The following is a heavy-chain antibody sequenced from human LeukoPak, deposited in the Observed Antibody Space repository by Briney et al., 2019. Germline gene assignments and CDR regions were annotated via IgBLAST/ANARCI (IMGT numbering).Heavy chain of an antibody. Sequence: GGSLRLSCAASGFTFSSYGMHWVRQAPGKGLEWVAVISYDGSNKYYADSVKGRFTISRDNSKNTLYLQMNSLRAEDTAVYYCARDFVAVAGAGYWGQGTLVTVSS. V-gene: IGHV3-30*03. CDR3: ARDFVAVAGAGY. J-gene: IGHJ4*02. CDR2: ISYDGSNK. CDR1: GFTFSSYG. D-gene: IGHD6-19*01.